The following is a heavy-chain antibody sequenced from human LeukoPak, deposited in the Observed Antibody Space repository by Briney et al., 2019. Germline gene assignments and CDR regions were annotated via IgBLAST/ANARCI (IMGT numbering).Heavy chain of an antibody. V-gene: IGHV3-21*01. CDR1: GLTFSSYS. Sequence: PGGSLRLSCAASGLTFSSYSMNWVRQAPGKGLEWVSSISSSSYIYYADSVKGRFTISRDNAKNSLYLQMNSLRAEDTAVYYCARDQWSSGYHEYFQHWGQGTLVTVSS. CDR2: ISSSSYI. J-gene: IGHJ1*01. CDR3: ARDQWSSGYHEYFQH. D-gene: IGHD3-22*01.